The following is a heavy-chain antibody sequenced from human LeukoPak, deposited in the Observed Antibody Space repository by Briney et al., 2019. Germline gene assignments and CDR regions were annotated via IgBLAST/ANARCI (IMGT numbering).Heavy chain of an antibody. D-gene: IGHD1-1*01. CDR1: EFTFTTYG. Sequence: GRSLTLSCAASEFTFTTYGMHWVRQVPGKGLEWVAFIYYDGSNIYYADYVKGRFTISRDISKNTLYLQMDSLRAEDTAIYYCARDWKTNSFDYWGQGTLVTVSS. CDR2: IYYDGSNI. V-gene: IGHV3-33*01. J-gene: IGHJ4*02. CDR3: ARDWKTNSFDY.